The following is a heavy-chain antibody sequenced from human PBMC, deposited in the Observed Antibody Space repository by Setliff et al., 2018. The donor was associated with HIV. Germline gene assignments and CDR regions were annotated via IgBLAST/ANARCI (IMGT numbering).Heavy chain of an antibody. Sequence: SLRLSCATSGFTFDDYALHWVRQAPGKGLEWVSGIKWSTNRIRYADSVKGRFTISRDNAKNSLYLQMNSLRAEDTAVYYCARDGGMGVYYMDVWGKGTTVTVSS. CDR3: ARDGGMGVYYMDV. CDR1: GFTFDDYA. J-gene: IGHJ6*03. CDR2: IKWSTNRI. V-gene: IGHV3-9*01. D-gene: IGHD1-26*01.